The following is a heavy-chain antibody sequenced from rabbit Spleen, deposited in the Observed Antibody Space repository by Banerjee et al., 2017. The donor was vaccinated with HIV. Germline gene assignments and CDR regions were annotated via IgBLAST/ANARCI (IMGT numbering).Heavy chain of an antibody. J-gene: IGHJ4*01. CDR1: GFSFSSYYY. D-gene: IGHD1-1*01. Sequence: QEQLVESGGGLVQPEGSLTLTCTASGFSFSSYYYMCWVRQAPGKGLEWIGCIYAGSSGTTYYASWAKGRFTISKASSTTVTLQMTSLTVADTATYFCARAPYSGYDTYDYARDLWGPGTLVTVS. CDR2: IYAGSSGTT. V-gene: IGHV1S45*01. CDR3: ARAPYSGYDTYDYARDL.